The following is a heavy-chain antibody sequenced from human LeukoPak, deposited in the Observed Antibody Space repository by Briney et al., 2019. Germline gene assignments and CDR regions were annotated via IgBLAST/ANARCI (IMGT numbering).Heavy chain of an antibody. CDR1: GYTFTSYG. CDR2: ISAYNGNT. CDR3: ARDGMSLVTAIGPHGSNY. D-gene: IGHD2-21*02. Sequence: ASVKVSCKASGYTFTSYGISWVRQAPGQGLEWMGWISAYNGNTNYAQKLQCRVTMTTDTSTSTAYMELRSLRSDDTAVYYCARDGMSLVTAIGPHGSNYWGQGTLVTVSS. J-gene: IGHJ4*02. V-gene: IGHV1-18*01.